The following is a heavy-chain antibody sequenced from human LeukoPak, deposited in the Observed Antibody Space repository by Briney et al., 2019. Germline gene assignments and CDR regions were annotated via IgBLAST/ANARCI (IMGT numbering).Heavy chain of an antibody. V-gene: IGHV4-34*01. J-gene: IGHJ6*02. D-gene: IGHD5-12*01. CDR2: INHSGST. CDR1: GGSFSGYY. CDR3: ARVWWLRFAHSYYGIDV. Sequence: SETLSLTCAVYGGSFSGYYWSWIRQPPGKGLECIREINHSGSTNYKPSLRRRVPISVDTSKNQFSLKLSSVTGADTAVYYCARVWWLRFAHSYYGIDVWGQGTTVTVSS.